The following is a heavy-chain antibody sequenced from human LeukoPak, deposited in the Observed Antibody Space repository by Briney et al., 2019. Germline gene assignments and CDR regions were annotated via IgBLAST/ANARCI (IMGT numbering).Heavy chain of an antibody. CDR2: ISYDGSNK. Sequence: GGSLRLSCAASGFTFSSYAMHWVRQAPGKGLEWVAVISYDGSNKYYADSVKGRFTISRDNSKNTLYLQMNSLRAEDTAVYYCATTPADYGDYSFDYWGQGTLVTVSS. CDR3: ATTPADYGDYSFDY. CDR1: GFTFSSYA. J-gene: IGHJ4*02. V-gene: IGHV3-30-3*01. D-gene: IGHD4-17*01.